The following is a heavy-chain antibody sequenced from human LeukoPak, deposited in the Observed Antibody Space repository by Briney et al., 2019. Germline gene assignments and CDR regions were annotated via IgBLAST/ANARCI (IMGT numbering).Heavy chain of an antibody. D-gene: IGHD3-3*01. J-gene: IGHJ4*02. V-gene: IGHV3-33*08. CDR2: IWYDGSNK. Sequence: PGGSLRLSCAASGFTFSSYAMSWVRQAPGKGLEWVAVIWYDGSNKYYADSVKGRFTISRDNSKNTLYLQMNSLRAEDTAVYYCARGQQYDSRPVDYWGQGTLVTVSS. CDR3: ARGQQYDSRPVDY. CDR1: GFTFSSYA.